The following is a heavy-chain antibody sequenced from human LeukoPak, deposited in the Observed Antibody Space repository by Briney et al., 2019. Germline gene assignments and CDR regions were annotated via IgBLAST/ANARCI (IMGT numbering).Heavy chain of an antibody. CDR3: AKPDSSGYYPVGYAFDI. CDR2: ISGSGGST. V-gene: IGHV3-23*01. J-gene: IGHJ3*02. D-gene: IGHD3-22*01. Sequence: TGGSLRLSCAASGFTFSSYGMSWVRQAPGKGLEWVSAISGSGGSTYYADSVKGRFTISRDNSKNTLYLQMNSLRAEDTAVYYCAKPDSSGYYPVGYAFDIWGQGTMVTVSS. CDR1: GFTFSSYG.